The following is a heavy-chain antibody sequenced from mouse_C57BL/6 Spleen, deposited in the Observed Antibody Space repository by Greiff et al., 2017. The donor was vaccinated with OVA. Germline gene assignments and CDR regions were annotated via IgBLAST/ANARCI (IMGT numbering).Heavy chain of an antibody. V-gene: IGHV5-12*01. CDR2: ISTGGGST. J-gene: IGHJ4*01. CDR1: GFTFSDYY. D-gene: IGHD2-12*01. CDR3: ARRSNDGGAMDY. Sequence: EVQGVESGGGLVQPGGSLKLSCAASGFTFSDYYMYWVHQTPEKRLEWVAYISTGGGSTNYPDTFKGRFTISVDKAKSTLYLQMSRLKSEDTAMYYCARRSNDGGAMDYWGQGTSVTVSS.